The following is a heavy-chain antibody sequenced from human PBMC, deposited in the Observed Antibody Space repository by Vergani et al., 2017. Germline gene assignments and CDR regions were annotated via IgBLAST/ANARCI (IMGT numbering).Heavy chain of an antibody. CDR2: IIPIFGTA. CDR3: ERARPPTVVTPGRSSSYYFYYGMDV. V-gene: IGHV1-69*01. CDR1: GGTFSSYA. Sequence: QVQLVQSGAEVKKPGSSVKVSCKASGGTFSSYAISWVRQAPGQGLEWMGGIIPIFGTANYAQKFQGRVTITADESTSTAYMEMRSLRSEDTAVYYCERARPPTVVTPGRSSSYYFYYGMDVWGQGTTVTVSS. J-gene: IGHJ6*02. D-gene: IGHD4-23*01.